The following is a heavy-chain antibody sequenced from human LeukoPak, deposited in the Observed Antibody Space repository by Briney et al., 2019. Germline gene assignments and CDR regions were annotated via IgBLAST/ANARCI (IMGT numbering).Heavy chain of an antibody. J-gene: IGHJ3*02. CDR3: ARDLGLELLPPHAFDI. D-gene: IGHD1-7*01. V-gene: IGHV3-11*04. Sequence: PGGSLRLSCAASGFTFSDYYMSWIRQAPGKGLEWVSYISSSSSTIYYADSVKGRFTISRDNAKNSLYLQMNSLRAEDTAVYYCARDLGLELLPPHAFDIWGQGTMVTVSS. CDR1: GFTFSDYY. CDR2: ISSSSSTI.